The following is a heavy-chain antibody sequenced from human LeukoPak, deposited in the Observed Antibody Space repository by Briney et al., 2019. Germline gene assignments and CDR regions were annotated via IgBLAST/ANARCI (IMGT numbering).Heavy chain of an antibody. D-gene: IGHD2-21*01. J-gene: IGHJ4*02. CDR2: ISGSGSNT. Sequence: GGSLRLSCAASGFTFINYAMSWVRQAPGKGLEWVSGISGSGSNTYYADSVKGRFPISRDNSRSTLDLHMNSLRAEDTAVYYCAKVVYLYYFDYWGQGTQVTVSS. CDR1: GFTFINYA. CDR3: AKVVYLYYFDY. V-gene: IGHV3-23*01.